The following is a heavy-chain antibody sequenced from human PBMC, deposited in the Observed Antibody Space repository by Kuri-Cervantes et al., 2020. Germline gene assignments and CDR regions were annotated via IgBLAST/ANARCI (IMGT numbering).Heavy chain of an antibody. Sequence: ASVKVSCKASGYTFTSYGISWVRQAPGQGLEWMGWISAYNGNTNYAQKLQGRVTMTTDTSTSTAYMELRGLRSDDTAVYYCARSNHLYCGGDCYSDYWGQGTLVTVSS. V-gene: IGHV1-18*01. CDR1: GYTFTSYG. D-gene: IGHD2-21*01. CDR3: ARSNHLYCGGDCYSDY. J-gene: IGHJ4*02. CDR2: ISAYNGNT.